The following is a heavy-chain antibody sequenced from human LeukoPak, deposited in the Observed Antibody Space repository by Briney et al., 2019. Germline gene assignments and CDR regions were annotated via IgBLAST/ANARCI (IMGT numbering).Heavy chain of an antibody. CDR2: MNPNSGNT. D-gene: IGHD2-2*01. Sequence: ASVKVSCKASGYTFTSYDINWVRQATGQGLEWMGWMNPNSGNTGYAQKLQGRVTMTRNTSISTAYMELSSLRSEDTAVYYCARGTMGDIVVVPAADNWLDPWGQGTLVTVSS. CDR1: GYTFTSYD. CDR3: ARGTMGDIVVVPAADNWLDP. J-gene: IGHJ5*02. V-gene: IGHV1-8*01.